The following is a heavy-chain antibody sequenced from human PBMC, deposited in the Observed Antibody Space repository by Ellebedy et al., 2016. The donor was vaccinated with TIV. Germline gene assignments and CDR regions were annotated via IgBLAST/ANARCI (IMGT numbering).Heavy chain of an antibody. CDR2: FHYSGTS. CDR3: ARDLMASGWVDP. Sequence: MPSETLSLTCTVSGGSISTYYWSWIRQPPGKGLEWIGYFHYSGTSTYNPSLKSRVTVSVDTSKNHFSLKLRSVTAADTAVYYCARDLMASGWVDPWGQGTLVTVSS. J-gene: IGHJ5*02. D-gene: IGHD3-10*01. V-gene: IGHV4-59*01. CDR1: GGSISTYY.